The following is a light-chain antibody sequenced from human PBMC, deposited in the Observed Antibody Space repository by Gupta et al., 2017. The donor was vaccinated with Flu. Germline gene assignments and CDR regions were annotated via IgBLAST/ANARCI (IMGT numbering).Light chain of an antibody. CDR2: LGS. J-gene: IGKJ2*01. CDR1: QTLLHNNGYTC. Sequence: DIVMPQSPLSLPVTPGEPASISCRSSQTLLHNNGYTCLDWCLRKAGQAPQVLIFLGSYRASGVPDRFSGSGSGTDFTAEILRVEAADDGVSFCMQPLQTPPDTFGQGTQLEIK. V-gene: IGKV2-28*01. CDR3: MQPLQTPPDT.